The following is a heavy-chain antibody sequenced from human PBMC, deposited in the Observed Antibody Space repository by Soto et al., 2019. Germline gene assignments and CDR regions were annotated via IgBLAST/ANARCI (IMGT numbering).Heavy chain of an antibody. V-gene: IGHV3-23*01. J-gene: IGHJ4*02. CDR3: AKDLRFGESIAYYFDY. CDR2: ISGSGGST. D-gene: IGHD3-10*01. Sequence: GGSLRLSCAAAGFTFNNYAMSWVRQAPGKGLEWVSAISGSGGSTYYADSVKGRFTISRDNSKNTLYLQMNSLRAEDTAVYYCAKDLRFGESIAYYFDYWGQGTLVTVSS. CDR1: GFTFNNYA.